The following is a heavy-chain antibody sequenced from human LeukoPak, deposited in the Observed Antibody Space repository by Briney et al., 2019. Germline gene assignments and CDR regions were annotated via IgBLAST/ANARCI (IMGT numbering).Heavy chain of an antibody. Sequence: SETLSLTCTVSGGSISSSNYYWGWIRQPPGKWLEWIGSNFYSGRTYNNPSLKSRVSISVDTSKNQLSLKLTSVTAADTAVYYCTRALRGVWGIDAFDIWGQGTMLTVSS. CDR1: GGSISSSNYY. CDR3: TRALRGVWGIDAFDI. CDR2: NFYSGRT. V-gene: IGHV4-39*01. J-gene: IGHJ3*02. D-gene: IGHD3-10*01.